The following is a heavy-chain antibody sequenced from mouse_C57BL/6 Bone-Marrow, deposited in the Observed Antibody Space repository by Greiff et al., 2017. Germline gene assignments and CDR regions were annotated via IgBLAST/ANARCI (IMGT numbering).Heavy chain of an antibody. V-gene: IGHV1-81*01. Sequence: QVQLQQSGAELARPGASVKLSCKASGYTFTSYGISWVKQRTGQGLEWIGEIYPRSGNTYYNEKFKGKATLHVAKSSSTAYMELRSLSSADSAVYFCAFYYGSPWFAYWGQGTLVTVSA. CDR1: GYTFTSYG. CDR3: AFYYGSPWFAY. J-gene: IGHJ3*01. D-gene: IGHD1-1*01. CDR2: IYPRSGNT.